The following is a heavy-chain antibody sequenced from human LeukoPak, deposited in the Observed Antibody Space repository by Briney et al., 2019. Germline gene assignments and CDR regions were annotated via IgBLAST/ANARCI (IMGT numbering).Heavy chain of an antibody. CDR2: IYHSGST. J-gene: IGHJ4*02. D-gene: IGHD2-21*02. Sequence: PSETLSLTCTVSGYSISSGYYWGWIRQPPGKGLEWIGSIYHSGSTYYNPSLKSRVTISVDTSKNQFSLKLSSVTAADTAVYYCARGPLGDPADYWGQGTLVTVSS. CDR3: ARGPLGDPADY. CDR1: GYSISSGYY. V-gene: IGHV4-38-2*02.